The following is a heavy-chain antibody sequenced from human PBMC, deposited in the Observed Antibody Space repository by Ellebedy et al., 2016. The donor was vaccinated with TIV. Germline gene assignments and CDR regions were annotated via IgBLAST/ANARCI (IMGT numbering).Heavy chain of an antibody. CDR1: GYTFVGYS. V-gene: IGHV1-2*02. D-gene: IGHD2/OR15-2a*01. CDR3: ARVGNRAPMILLY. CDR2: IDPNNGAT. Sequence: AASVKVSCKASGYTFVGYSIHWARQAPGQGLEWMGWIDPNNGATKYAQKFQGRVTMTRDTSISTAYMELSSLRSDDTAVYYCARVGNRAPMILLYWGQGTLVPVSS. J-gene: IGHJ4*02.